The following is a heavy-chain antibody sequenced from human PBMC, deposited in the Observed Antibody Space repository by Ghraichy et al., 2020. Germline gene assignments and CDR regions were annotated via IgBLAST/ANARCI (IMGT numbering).Heavy chain of an antibody. V-gene: IGHV1-24*01. CDR1: GYTLTELS. D-gene: IGHD3-16*01. CDR2: FDPEDGET. J-gene: IGHJ5*02. CDR3: ATDVAWGVYH. Sequence: ASVKVSCKVSGYTLTELSMHWVRQAPGKGLEWMGGFDPEDGETIYAQKFQGRVTMTKDTSTDTAYMELSTLRSEDTAVYYCATDVAWGVYHWGQGTLVTVSS.